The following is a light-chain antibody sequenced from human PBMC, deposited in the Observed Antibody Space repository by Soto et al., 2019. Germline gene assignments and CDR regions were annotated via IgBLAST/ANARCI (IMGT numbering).Light chain of an antibody. Sequence: QSVLTQPPSVSGAPGQRVTISCTGSSSNIGAGYDVHWYQQLPGTAPKLLIYGNSNRPSGVPDRFSGSKSGTSASPAITGLQAEDEADYCCQAYDSSLSGSHVVFGGGTQLTVL. V-gene: IGLV1-40*01. J-gene: IGLJ2*01. CDR1: SSNIGAGYD. CDR3: QAYDSSLSGSHVV. CDR2: GNS.